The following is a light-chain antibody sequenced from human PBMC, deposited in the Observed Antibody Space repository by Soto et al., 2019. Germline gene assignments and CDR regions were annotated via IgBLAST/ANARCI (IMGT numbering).Light chain of an antibody. Sequence: DLQMTQSPSTLSASVGDRVTITCRASQSISSWLAWYQQKPGKAPKILIYKASSLESGVPSRFSGSGSGTEFTLTISSVQPDDFATYYCQQYKSYSPPWTFGQGTKVEIK. CDR1: QSISSW. CDR3: QQYKSYSPPWT. J-gene: IGKJ1*01. V-gene: IGKV1-5*03. CDR2: KAS.